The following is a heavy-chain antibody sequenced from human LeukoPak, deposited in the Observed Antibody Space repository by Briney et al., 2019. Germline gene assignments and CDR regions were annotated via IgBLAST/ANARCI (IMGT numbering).Heavy chain of an antibody. Sequence: QPGGSLRLSCAASGFTFSSYSMNWVRQAPGKGLEWVSYISSSSSTIYYADSVKGRFTISRDNAKNSLYLQMNSLRAEDTAVYYCRADPTYYYDSSGYYHYWGQGTLVTVSS. CDR1: GFTFSSYS. CDR3: RADPTYYYDSSGYYHY. CDR2: ISSSSSTI. D-gene: IGHD3-22*01. J-gene: IGHJ4*02. V-gene: IGHV3-48*01.